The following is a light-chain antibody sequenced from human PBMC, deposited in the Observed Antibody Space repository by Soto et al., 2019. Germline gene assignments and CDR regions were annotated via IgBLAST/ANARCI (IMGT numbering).Light chain of an antibody. CDR3: LHYNKRPRWT. V-gene: IGKV3D-15*01. J-gene: IGKJ1*01. Sequence: EIVLTQSPGTLSLSPGERATLSCRTSQSVSDSQLAWYQQKPGQAPRLLIYGVSSRATTIPARFSGSGSGTEFTLTISGLQSEDFAVYYCLHYNKRPRWTFGQGTKVDIK. CDR1: QSVSDSQ. CDR2: GVS.